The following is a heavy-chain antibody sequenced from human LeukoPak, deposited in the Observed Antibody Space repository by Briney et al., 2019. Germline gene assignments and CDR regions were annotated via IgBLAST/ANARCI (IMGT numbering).Heavy chain of an antibody. J-gene: IGHJ3*02. CDR2: IYYTGTT. CDR1: GGSISSGGDY. D-gene: IGHD4/OR15-4a*01. Sequence: PSQTLSLTCTFSGGSISSGGDYWSLIRQHPGKGLEWIGYIYYTGTTYYNPSLKSRITISVDTSKNQFSLNLSSMTAADTAVYYCARAAWRGTNSRDAFDIWGQGTVVTVSS. V-gene: IGHV4-31*03. CDR3: ARAAWRGTNSRDAFDI.